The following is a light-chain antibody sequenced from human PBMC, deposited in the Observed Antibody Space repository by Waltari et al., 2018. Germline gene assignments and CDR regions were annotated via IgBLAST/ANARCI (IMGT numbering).Light chain of an antibody. J-gene: IGKJ2*01. Sequence: DIQMTQSPSTLSATVGDRVTSYCRASQSVGTWLARYQQKPGKAPKLLIYMASSLESGVPSRFSGSGSGTEFTLTISSLQPDDFATYSCQQYSSFSTFGQGTKVDI. CDR3: QQYSSFST. CDR2: MAS. CDR1: QSVGTW. V-gene: IGKV1-5*03.